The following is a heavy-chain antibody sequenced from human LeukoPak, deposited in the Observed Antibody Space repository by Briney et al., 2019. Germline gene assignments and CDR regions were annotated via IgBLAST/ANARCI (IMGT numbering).Heavy chain of an antibody. CDR3: ARHQDLLNYYYGMDV. J-gene: IGHJ6*02. D-gene: IGHD1-26*01. CDR2: ISHSGGA. CDR1: GGSLSGYY. Sequence: SETLSLTCAVYGGSLSGYYWTWVRQPPGKGLEWIGEISHSGGANYSPSLKSRVTISLDTSKNQFSLRLTSVTAADTAVYYCARHQDLLNYYYGMDVWGQGTTVTVSS. V-gene: IGHV4-34*01.